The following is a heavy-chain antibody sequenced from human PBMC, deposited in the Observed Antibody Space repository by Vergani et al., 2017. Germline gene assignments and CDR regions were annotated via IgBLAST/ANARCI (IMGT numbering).Heavy chain of an antibody. CDR2: MNCDGDTI. CDR1: GFTFNEYW. CDR3: ASARKFRFGVVWETWFDT. D-gene: IGHD3-3*01. Sequence: EVELVESGGGLVQPGGSLRLSCAASGFTFNEYWMHWARQVPGKGLVWVSGMNCDGDTISYADSVKGRFTISRDNAKNTLFLQMNSLRAEDTAVYYCASARKFRFGVVWETWFDTWGQGTLVTVSS. J-gene: IGHJ5*02. V-gene: IGHV3-74*02.